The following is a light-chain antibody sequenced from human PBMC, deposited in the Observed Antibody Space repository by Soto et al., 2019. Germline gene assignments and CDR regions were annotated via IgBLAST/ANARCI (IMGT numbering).Light chain of an antibody. Sequence: EIVLTQSPATLSLSPGERATLSCRASQSVSSYLAWYQQKPGQAPRLLIYDASNRATGIPDRFSGSGSGTDFALTISSLEPEDFAVYYCQQGSTWPTFGQGTRLEIK. CDR1: QSVSSY. V-gene: IGKV3-11*01. J-gene: IGKJ5*01. CDR3: QQGSTWPT. CDR2: DAS.